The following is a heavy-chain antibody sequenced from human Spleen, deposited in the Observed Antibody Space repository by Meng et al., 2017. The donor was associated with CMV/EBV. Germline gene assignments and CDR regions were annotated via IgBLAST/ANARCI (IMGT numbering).Heavy chain of an antibody. Sequence: GGSLRLSCAASGFTFSSYSMNWVRQAPGKGLEWVSSISSSSSYIYYADSVKGRFTISRDNAKNSLYLQMDSLRAEDTAVYCCARGRIAAAGTPSFDPWGQGTLVTSPQ. V-gene: IGHV3-21*01. CDR1: GFTFSSYS. CDR2: ISSSSSYI. D-gene: IGHD6-13*01. CDR3: ARGRIAAAGTPSFDP. J-gene: IGHJ5*02.